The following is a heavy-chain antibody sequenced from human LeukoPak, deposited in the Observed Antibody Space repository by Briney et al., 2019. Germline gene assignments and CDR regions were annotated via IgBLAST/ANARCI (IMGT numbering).Heavy chain of an antibody. CDR2: INTYNGNT. D-gene: IGHD2/OR15-2a*01. V-gene: IGHV1-18*01. CDR3: ARGFRILPPNYFPLPSDY. J-gene: IGHJ4*02. Sequence: GASVKVSCKPSGYTFASYGINWVRQAPGQGLEWMGWINTYNGNTNYAQKLQGRVAMTTDTSTSTAYMELRSLTSDDTAVYYCARGFRILPPNYFPLPSDYWGQGTLVTVSS. CDR1: GYTFASYG.